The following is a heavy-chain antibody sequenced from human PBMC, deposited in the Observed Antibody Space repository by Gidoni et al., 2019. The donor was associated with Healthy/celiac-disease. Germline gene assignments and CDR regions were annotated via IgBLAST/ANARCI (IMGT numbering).Heavy chain of an antibody. CDR3: ARGRGSSSSRYFDL. Sequence: QVQLQQWGAGLLKPSEILSLTCAVYGVSFSGYYWSWIRQPPGKGLEWIGEINHSGSTNYNPSLKSRVTISVDTSKNQFSLKLSSVTAADTAVYYCARGRGSSSSRYFDLWGRGTLVTVSS. D-gene: IGHD6-6*01. CDR2: INHSGST. J-gene: IGHJ2*01. V-gene: IGHV4-34*01. CDR1: GVSFSGYY.